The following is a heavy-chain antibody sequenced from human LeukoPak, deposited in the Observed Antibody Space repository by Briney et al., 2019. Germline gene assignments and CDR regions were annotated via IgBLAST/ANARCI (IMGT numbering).Heavy chain of an antibody. J-gene: IGHJ1*01. V-gene: IGHV3-7*04. CDR1: GFTLSNFW. D-gene: IGHD4-23*01. CDR3: ARGDGGNQGYFQD. CDR2: INQGGNA. Sequence: GGSLRLSCVDSGFTLSNFWMYWGRQGPGKGLGWVGNINQGGNAVKGRFTISKDNAENSLSLHMNSLRADDTAVYYCARGDGGNQGYFQDWGQGTLVTVSS.